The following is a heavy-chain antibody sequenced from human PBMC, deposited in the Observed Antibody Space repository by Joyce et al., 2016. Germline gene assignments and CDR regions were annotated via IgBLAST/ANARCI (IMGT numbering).Heavy chain of an antibody. CDR1: GSTFSTSS. CDR2: ISDTSYYT. V-gene: IGHV3-21*01. D-gene: IGHD3-16*01. J-gene: IGHJ6*02. Sequence: QLVESGGGVVKPGGSLRLSCEASGSTFSTSSMGWFRQAPGKGLEWVAAISDTSYYTFHAETVRGRFTVSRDNAKKTLYLQMNSLRAEDSAVFYCARGGISYYYAMDVWGQGTTVTVSS. CDR3: ARGGISYYYAMDV.